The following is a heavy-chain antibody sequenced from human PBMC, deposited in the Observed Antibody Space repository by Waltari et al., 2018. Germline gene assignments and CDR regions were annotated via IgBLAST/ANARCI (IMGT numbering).Heavy chain of an antibody. Sequence: QVHLVQSGAEVKKPGASVKVSCKASGYTFTSYGISWVRQDPGQGLEWMGWISAYNGNTNYAQKLQGRVTMTTDTSTSTAYMELRSMRSDDTAVYYCARDRKAPPNRVAGVVDYWGQGTLVTVSS. CDR3: ARDRKAPPNRVAGVVDY. J-gene: IGHJ4*02. D-gene: IGHD6-19*01. CDR2: ISAYNGNT. V-gene: IGHV1-18*01. CDR1: GYTFTSYG.